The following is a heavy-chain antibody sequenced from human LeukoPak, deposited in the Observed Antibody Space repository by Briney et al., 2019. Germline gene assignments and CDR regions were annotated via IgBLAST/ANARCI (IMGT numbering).Heavy chain of an antibody. D-gene: IGHD3-16*02. Sequence: SETLSLTCTVSGGSISSYYWSWIRQPPGKGLEWIGYIYYSGSTNYNPSLKSRVTISVDTSKNQFSLKLSSVTAADTAVYYCARHSSTYYDYVWGSYPYMDVWGKGTTVTVSS. CDR2: IYYSGST. V-gene: IGHV4-59*01. J-gene: IGHJ6*03. CDR3: ARHSSTYYDYVWGSYPYMDV. CDR1: GGSISSYY.